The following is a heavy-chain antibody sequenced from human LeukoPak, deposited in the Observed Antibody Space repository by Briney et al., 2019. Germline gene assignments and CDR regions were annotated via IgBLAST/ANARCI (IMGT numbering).Heavy chain of an antibody. J-gene: IGHJ5*02. CDR3: TRLGKNYYDTSSFYVS. D-gene: IGHD3-22*01. Sequence: PSETLSLTCTVCGGSITSYYWSWIRQPPGKGLEWIGYIYYSGNTNYNPSLKSRVTISIDTSKNQFSLNLSSVTASDTAVYYCTRLGKNYYDTSSFYVSWGQGTLVTVSS. CDR1: GGSITSYY. V-gene: IGHV4-59*08. CDR2: IYYSGNT.